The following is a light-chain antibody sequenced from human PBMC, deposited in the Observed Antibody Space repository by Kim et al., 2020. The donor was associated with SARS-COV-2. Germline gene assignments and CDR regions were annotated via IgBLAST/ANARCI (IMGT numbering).Light chain of an antibody. J-gene: IGLJ1*01. Sequence: QSVLTQPASVSGSPGQSIIISCTGTTSDIGGYDFVSWYQQQPGKAPKLMIYDVTNRPSGVSHRFSGSKSGNTASLIISGLQAEDGAGYFCTSFASGATPYVFGAGTKVTVL. CDR3: TSFASGATPYV. CDR1: TSDIGGYDF. CDR2: DVT. V-gene: IGLV2-14*03.